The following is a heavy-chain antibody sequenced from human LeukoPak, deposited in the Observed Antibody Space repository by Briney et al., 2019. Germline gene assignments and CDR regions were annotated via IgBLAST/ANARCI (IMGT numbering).Heavy chain of an antibody. CDR1: DYTFTNYNYG. CDR2: INTYNGNT. CDR3: ARDAPPGNTGSYYVYYYYGMDV. V-gene: IGHV1-18*01. D-gene: IGHD1-26*01. Sequence: ASVKVSCKASDYTFTNYNYGISWVRQAPGQGLEWMGWINTYNGNTNYAQKLQGRVTMTTDTSTSTAYMELRSLRSDDTAVYYCARDAPPGNTGSYYVYYYYGMDVWGQGTTVTVSS. J-gene: IGHJ6*02.